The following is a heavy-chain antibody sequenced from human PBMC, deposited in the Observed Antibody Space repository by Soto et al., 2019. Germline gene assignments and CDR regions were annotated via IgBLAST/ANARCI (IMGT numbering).Heavy chain of an antibody. CDR1: GGSISSYY. CDR2: IYYSGST. D-gene: IGHD3-3*01. V-gene: IGHV4-59*08. Sequence: SETLSLTCTVAGGSISSYYWSWIRHPPGKGLEWIGYIYYSGSTNYNPSLKSRVTISVDTSKNQFSLKLSSVTAADTAVYYCARVYDFWSGYNWFDPWGQGTLVTVSS. J-gene: IGHJ5*02. CDR3: ARVYDFWSGYNWFDP.